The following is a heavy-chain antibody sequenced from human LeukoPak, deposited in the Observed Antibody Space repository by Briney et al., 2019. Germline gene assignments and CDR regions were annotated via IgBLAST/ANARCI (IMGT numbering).Heavy chain of an antibody. CDR1: GGTFSSYA. J-gene: IGHJ5*02. V-gene: IGHV1-69*04. Sequence: ASVKVSCKASGGTFSSYAISWVRQAPGQGLEWMGRIIPIFGIANYAQKFQGRVTITADKSTSTAYMELRSLRSEDTAVYYCARAGYCSGGSCPVSWFDPWGQGTLVTVSS. CDR3: ARAGYCSGGSCPVSWFDP. D-gene: IGHD2-15*01. CDR2: IIPIFGIA.